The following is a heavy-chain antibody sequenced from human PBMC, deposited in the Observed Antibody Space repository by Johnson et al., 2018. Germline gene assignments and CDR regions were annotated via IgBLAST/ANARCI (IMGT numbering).Heavy chain of an antibody. Sequence: QVQLVQSGGGVVQPGRSLRLSCTASGFSFSNYAMHWVRQAPCKGLEWVAIISYGGSSIYYTDSVKGRFTISRDNSKNTLYLQMNSLRTDDTAVYYCARDFNAGFDACDIWGQGTMVTVSS. CDR1: GFSFSNYA. V-gene: IGHV3-30-3*01. CDR3: ARDFNAGFDACDI. J-gene: IGHJ3*02. D-gene: IGHD1-1*01. CDR2: ISYGGSSI.